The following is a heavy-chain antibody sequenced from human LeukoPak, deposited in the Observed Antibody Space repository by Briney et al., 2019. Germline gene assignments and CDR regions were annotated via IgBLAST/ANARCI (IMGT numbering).Heavy chain of an antibody. D-gene: IGHD3-22*01. CDR3: ARAGGDYYDSSGYGTFDY. CDR2: INPSGGST. J-gene: IGHJ4*02. Sequence: ASVKVSCKASGYTFTNYYMHWVRQAPGQGLEWMGIINPSGGSTSYAQKFQGRVTMTRDTSTSTVYMELSSLRSEDTAVYYCARAGGDYYDSSGYGTFDYWGQGTLVTISS. V-gene: IGHV1-46*01. CDR1: GYTFTNYY.